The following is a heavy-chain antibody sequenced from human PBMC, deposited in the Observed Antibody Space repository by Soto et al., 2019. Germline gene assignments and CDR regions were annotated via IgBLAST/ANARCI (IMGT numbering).Heavy chain of an antibody. CDR3: AISQLLISKWYYDISQRGTDLIDY. J-gene: IGHJ4*02. D-gene: IGHD3-9*01. V-gene: IGHV1-2*04. Sequence: ASVKVSCKASGYTFTGYYMHWVRQAPGQGLEWMGWINPNSGGTNYAQKFQGWVTMTRDTSISTAYMELGRLRSDDTAVYYCAISQLLISKWYYDISQRGTDLIDYWGQGTPVTVSS. CDR1: GYTFTGYY. CDR2: INPNSGGT.